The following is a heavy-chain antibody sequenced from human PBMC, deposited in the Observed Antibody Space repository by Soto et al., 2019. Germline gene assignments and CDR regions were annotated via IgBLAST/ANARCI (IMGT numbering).Heavy chain of an antibody. D-gene: IGHD3-10*01. Sequence: PGGSLRLSCAASGFTFSSYAMSWVRQAPGEGLEWVSAISGSGGSTYYADSVKGRFTISRDNSKNTLYLQMNSLRAEDTAVYYCAKDPNLWFGELLPWFDPWGRGTLVTVSS. J-gene: IGHJ5*02. CDR3: AKDPNLWFGELLPWFDP. CDR2: ISGSGGST. V-gene: IGHV3-23*01. CDR1: GFTFSSYA.